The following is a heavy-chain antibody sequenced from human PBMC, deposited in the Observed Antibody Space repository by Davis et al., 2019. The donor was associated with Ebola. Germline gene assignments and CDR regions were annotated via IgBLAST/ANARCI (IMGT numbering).Heavy chain of an antibody. V-gene: IGHV3-66*01. CDR1: GFNFNDHY. J-gene: IGHJ4*02. D-gene: IGHD2-15*01. Sequence: GESLKISCAASGFNFNDHYISWVRQAPGKGLEWVSVIYSGGSTYYADSVKGRFTISRDNSKNTLYLQMNSLRAEDTAVYYCARDCSGGSCYSGLGYWGQGTLVTVSS. CDR3: ARDCSGGSCYSGLGY. CDR2: IYSGGST.